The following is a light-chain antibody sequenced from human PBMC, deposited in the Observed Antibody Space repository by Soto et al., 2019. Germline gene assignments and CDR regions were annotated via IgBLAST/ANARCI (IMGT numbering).Light chain of an antibody. V-gene: IGLV1-44*01. J-gene: IGLJ3*02. CDR3: SSYTSSSTWV. CDR1: TSNIGNNP. Sequence: QSVLTQPPSVSATPGQRVTISCSGGTSNIGNNPVNWYQQLPGAAPKVVIYGNDQRPSGVPDRFSGSKSATSASLAITGLQAEDESDYYCSSYTSSSTWVFGGGTQLTVL. CDR2: GND.